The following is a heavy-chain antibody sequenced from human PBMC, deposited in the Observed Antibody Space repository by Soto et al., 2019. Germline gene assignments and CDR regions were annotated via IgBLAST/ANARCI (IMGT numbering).Heavy chain of an antibody. CDR2: IHPSGGGT. D-gene: IGHD6-13*01. V-gene: IGHV1-46*01. CDR1: GYSFTNYY. Sequence: ASVKVSCKASGYSFTNYYMHWVRQAPGQGLEYMGVIHPSGGGTSYAQKFQGRVTMTSDTSTSIAYMELSRLRSDDTAVYYCARGLYSSTRIYGMDVWGQGTTVTVSS. J-gene: IGHJ6*02. CDR3: ARGLYSSTRIYGMDV.